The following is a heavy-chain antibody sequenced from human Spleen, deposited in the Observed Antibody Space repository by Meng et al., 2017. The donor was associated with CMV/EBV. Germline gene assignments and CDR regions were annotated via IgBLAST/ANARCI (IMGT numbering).Heavy chain of an antibody. J-gene: IGHJ6*02. CDR3: ARVPYRSSSGEYFYYHGMDV. Sequence: GESLKISCAASGFTFSSYEMNWVRQAPGKGLEWVSYISSSGSTIYYADSVKGRFTISRDNAKNTLYLEMTSPRPEDTAVYYCARVPYRSSSGEYFYYHGMDVWGQGTTVTVSS. CDR2: ISSSGSTI. V-gene: IGHV3-48*03. CDR1: GFTFSSYE. D-gene: IGHD6-6*01.